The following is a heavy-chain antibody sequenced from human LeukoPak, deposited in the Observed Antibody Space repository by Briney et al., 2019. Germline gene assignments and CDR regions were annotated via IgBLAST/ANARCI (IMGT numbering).Heavy chain of an antibody. J-gene: IGHJ6*03. CDR3: ARPYTFYYMDV. CDR1: GFTVSTYY. Sequence: GSLRLSCAASGFTVSTYYMSWVRQAPGKGLEWIGEINHSGSTNYNPSLKSRVTISVDTSKNQFSLKLSSVTAADTAVYYCARPYTFYYMDVWGKGTTVTISS. V-gene: IGHV4-34*01. D-gene: IGHD3-16*01. CDR2: INHSGST.